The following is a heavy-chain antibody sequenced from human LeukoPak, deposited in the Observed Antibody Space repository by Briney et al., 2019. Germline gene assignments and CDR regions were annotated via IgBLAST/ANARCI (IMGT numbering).Heavy chain of an antibody. Sequence: GGSLRLSCAASGFTFSGSAMHWVRQASGKGLEWVGRIRSKANSYATAYAASVKGRFTISRDDSKNTAYLQMNSLRAEDTAVYYCARDLNFGYYDSSGYYWPAPFDYWGQGTLVTVSS. CDR1: GFTFSGSA. CDR2: IRSKANSYAT. J-gene: IGHJ4*02. D-gene: IGHD3-22*01. V-gene: IGHV3-73*01. CDR3: ARDLNFGYYDSSGYYWPAPFDY.